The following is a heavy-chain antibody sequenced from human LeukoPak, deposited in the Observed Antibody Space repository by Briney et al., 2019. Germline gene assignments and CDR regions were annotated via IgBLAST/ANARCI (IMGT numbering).Heavy chain of an antibody. Sequence: ASLKVSCKASGYTFTGSYIHWMRQAPGQGLEWMGWIKPNSGGTKYAQKFQGRVTVTRDTSTSTAYMELSGLRADDTAVYYCARVAYCTKGVCINFDLWGQGTLVTVSS. CDR3: ARVAYCTKGVCINFDL. V-gene: IGHV1-2*02. CDR1: GYTFTGSY. J-gene: IGHJ4*02. CDR2: IKPNSGGT. D-gene: IGHD2-8*01.